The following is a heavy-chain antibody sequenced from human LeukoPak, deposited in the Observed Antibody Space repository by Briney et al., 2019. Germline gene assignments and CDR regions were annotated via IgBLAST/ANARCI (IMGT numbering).Heavy chain of an antibody. Sequence: GGSLRLSCAASGFTFSSYGMHWVRQAPGKGLEWVAVIWYDGSNKYYADSVKGRFTISRDNSKNTLYLQMNSLRAENTAVYYCARSTLEHIVVVTAIHPEARVGMDVWGQGTTVTVSS. J-gene: IGHJ6*02. CDR1: GFTFSSYG. CDR3: ARSTLEHIVVVTAIHPEARVGMDV. CDR2: IWYDGSNK. V-gene: IGHV3-33*01. D-gene: IGHD2-21*02.